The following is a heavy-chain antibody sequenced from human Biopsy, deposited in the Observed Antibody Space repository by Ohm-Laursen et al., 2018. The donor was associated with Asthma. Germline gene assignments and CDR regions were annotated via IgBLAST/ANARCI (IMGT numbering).Heavy chain of an antibody. CDR2: INPNSGGT. CDR1: GYTFIGCH. Sequence: ASVKVSCKASGYTFIGCHIHWMRQAPGQGLEWMGRINPNSGGTNYAQKFQGRVTMTRDTSISTAYMEVGRLRSDDTAMYYCARGQKSAGDRWFDPWGQGTLVTVSS. CDR3: ARGQKSAGDRWFDP. V-gene: IGHV1-2*06. D-gene: IGHD6-13*01. J-gene: IGHJ5*02.